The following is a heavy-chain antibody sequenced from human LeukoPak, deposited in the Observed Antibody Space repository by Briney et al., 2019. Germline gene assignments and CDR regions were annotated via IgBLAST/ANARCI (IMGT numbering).Heavy chain of an antibody. D-gene: IGHD3-16*01. CDR1: GGSFSGYC. Sequence: SETLSLTCAVYGGSFSGYCWSWIRQPPGKGLEWIGEINHSGSTNYNPSLKSRVTMSVDTSKNQFSLKLSSVTAADTAVYYCASEGVLDAFDIWGQGTMVTVSS. CDR2: INHSGST. V-gene: IGHV4-34*01. J-gene: IGHJ3*02. CDR3: ASEGVLDAFDI.